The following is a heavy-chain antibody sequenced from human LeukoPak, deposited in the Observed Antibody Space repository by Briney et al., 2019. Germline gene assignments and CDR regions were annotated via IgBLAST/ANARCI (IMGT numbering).Heavy chain of an antibody. CDR1: GGSISSYY. CDR2: IYYSGST. J-gene: IGHJ6*03. V-gene: IGHV4-59*01. CDR3: ARGRRNYYGLGSYYYYYYMDV. Sequence: SETLSLTCTVSGGSISSYYWSWIRQPPGKGLEWIGYIYYSGSTNYNPSLKSRVTISVDTSKNQFSLKLSSVTAADTAVYYCARGRRNYYGLGSYYYYYYMDVWGKGTTVTVSS. D-gene: IGHD3-10*01.